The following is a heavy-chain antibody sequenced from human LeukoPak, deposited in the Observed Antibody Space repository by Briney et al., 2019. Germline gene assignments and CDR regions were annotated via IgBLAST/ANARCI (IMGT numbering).Heavy chain of an antibody. CDR2: INSDGSST. CDR3: ARRSSGSPPYYFGY. J-gene: IGHJ4*02. CDR1: GFTFSSYG. Sequence: GGSLRLSCAASGFTFSSYGMSWVRQAPGKGLVWVSRINSDGSSTSYADSVKGRFTISRDNAKNTLYLQMNSLRAEDTAVYYCARRSSGSPPYYFGYWGQGTLVTVSS. V-gene: IGHV3-74*01. D-gene: IGHD1-26*01.